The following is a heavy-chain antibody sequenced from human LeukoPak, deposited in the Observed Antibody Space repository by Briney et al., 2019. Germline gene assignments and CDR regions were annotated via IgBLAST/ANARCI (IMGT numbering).Heavy chain of an antibody. CDR1: GFTFDDYA. Sequence: GGSLRLSCAASGFTFDDYAMHWVRQAPGKGLEWVSGISWNSGSIGYADSVKGRFTISRDNAKNSLYLQMNSLRAEDTALYYCAKDSGSYYLGVDYWGQGTLVTVSS. J-gene: IGHJ4*02. CDR2: ISWNSGSI. V-gene: IGHV3-9*01. D-gene: IGHD1-26*01. CDR3: AKDSGSYYLGVDY.